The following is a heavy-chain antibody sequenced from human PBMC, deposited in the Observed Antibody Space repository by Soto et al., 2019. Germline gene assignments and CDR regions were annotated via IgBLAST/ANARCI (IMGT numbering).Heavy chain of an antibody. CDR1: GGSISSGGYS. V-gene: IGHV4-30-2*01. D-gene: IGHD4-4*01. CDR3: ASYTVTTDGRAGMDV. CDR2: IYHSGST. Sequence: QLQLQESGSGLVKPSQTLSLTCAVSGGSISSGGYSWSWIRQPPGKGLEWIGYIYHSGSTYYNPSLKSRVTISVDRSKNQFSLKLSSVTAADTAVYYCASYTVTTDGRAGMDVWGQGTTVTVSS. J-gene: IGHJ6*02.